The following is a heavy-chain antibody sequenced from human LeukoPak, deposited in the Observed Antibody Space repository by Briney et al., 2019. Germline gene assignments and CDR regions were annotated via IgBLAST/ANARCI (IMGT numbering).Heavy chain of an antibody. CDR1: GFTFSSYG. Sequence: GGSLRLSCAASGFTFSSYGMHWVRQAPGKGLEWVAVISYDGSNKYYADSVKGRFTISRDNSKNTLYLQMNSLRAEDTAVYYCAGGSYYEGGNYFDYWGQGTLVTVSS. J-gene: IGHJ4*02. CDR3: AGGSYYEGGNYFDY. D-gene: IGHD1-26*01. V-gene: IGHV3-30*03. CDR2: ISYDGSNK.